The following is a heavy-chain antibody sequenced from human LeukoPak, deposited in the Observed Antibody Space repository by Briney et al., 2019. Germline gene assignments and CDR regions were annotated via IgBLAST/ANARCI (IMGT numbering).Heavy chain of an antibody. CDR3: ARGDSGASEYFQD. D-gene: IGHD6-25*01. J-gene: IGHJ1*01. CDR2: IYYSGTT. V-gene: IGHV4-31*03. CDR1: GDSMSGYY. Sequence: SETLSLTCSISGDSMSGYYWTWIRQHPGKGLEWIGYIYYSGTTYYNPSLKSRITMPIDTSKNHFSLRLNSVTAADTAVYFCARGDSGASEYFQDWGQGTLVTVSS.